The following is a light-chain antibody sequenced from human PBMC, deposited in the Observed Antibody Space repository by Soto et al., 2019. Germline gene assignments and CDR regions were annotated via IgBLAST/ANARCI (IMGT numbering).Light chain of an antibody. CDR2: DVS. CDR1: GSDVGAYKY. J-gene: IGLJ2*01. CDR3: CAYAGSYTLV. Sequence: QAVRTQPRSVSGSPGQSVTISCTGTGSDVGAYKYVSWYQQNPGKAPKLMIYDVSERPSGVPDRFSGSKSGNMASLTISGLQAEDEADYYCCAYAGSYTLVFGGGTKVTVL. V-gene: IGLV2-11*01.